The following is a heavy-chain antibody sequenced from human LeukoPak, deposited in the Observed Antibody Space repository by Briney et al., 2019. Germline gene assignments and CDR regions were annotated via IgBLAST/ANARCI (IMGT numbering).Heavy chain of an antibody. J-gene: IGHJ6*03. D-gene: IGHD6-13*01. CDR2: IYYSGST. CDR3: ARESNSGAAAGDYYYYYYMDV. Sequence: SETLSLTCTASGGSISSYYWSRIRQPPGKGLEWIGYIYYSGSTNYNPSLKSRVTISVDTSKNQFSLKLSSVTAADTAVYYCARESNSGAAAGDYYYYYYMDVWGKGTTVTVSS. CDR1: GGSISSYY. V-gene: IGHV4-59*01.